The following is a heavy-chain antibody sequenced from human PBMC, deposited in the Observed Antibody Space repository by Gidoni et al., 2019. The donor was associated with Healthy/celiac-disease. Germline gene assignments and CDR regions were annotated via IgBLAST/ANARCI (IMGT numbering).Heavy chain of an antibody. Sequence: QVQLVESGGGVVQPGRSLRLSCAAPGFTFSSYAMHWVRQAPGKGLEWVAVISYDGSNKYYADSVKGRFTISRDNSKNTLYLQMNSLRAEDTAVYYCARWGSHPSIAARPFDYWGQGTLVTVSS. CDR3: ARWGSHPSIAARPFDY. D-gene: IGHD6-6*01. CDR2: ISYDGSNK. CDR1: GFTFSSYA. V-gene: IGHV3-30-3*01. J-gene: IGHJ4*02.